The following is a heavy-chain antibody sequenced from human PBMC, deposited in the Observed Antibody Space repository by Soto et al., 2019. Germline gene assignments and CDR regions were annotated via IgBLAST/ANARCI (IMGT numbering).Heavy chain of an antibody. CDR1: GFTFSSYG. CDR3: ATGRGGAYEYDY. CDR2: IPYDGSTK. V-gene: IGHV3-30*03. Sequence: QVQLVESGGGAVQPGRSLRLSCAASGFTFSSYGFHWVRQAPGKGLEWVAGIPYDGSTKYYADSVKGRFTLSRDNSKNTLYLQMNSLRAEDTAVYYCATGRGGAYEYDYWGQGTLVTVSS. J-gene: IGHJ4*02. D-gene: IGHD5-12*01.